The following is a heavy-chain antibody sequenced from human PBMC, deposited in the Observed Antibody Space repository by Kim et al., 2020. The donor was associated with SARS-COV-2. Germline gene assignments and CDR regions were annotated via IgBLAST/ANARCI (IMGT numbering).Heavy chain of an antibody. J-gene: IGHJ4*02. D-gene: IGHD3-10*01. V-gene: IGHV4-39*07. Sequence: YNPSLKSRVTISLDTSKNQLSLKLSSLTAADTAVYYCARDEDYYGSGSYHYWGQGTLVTVSS. CDR3: ARDEDYYGSGSYHY.